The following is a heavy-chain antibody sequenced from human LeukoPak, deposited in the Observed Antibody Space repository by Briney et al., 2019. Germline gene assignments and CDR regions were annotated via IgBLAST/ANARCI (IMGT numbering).Heavy chain of an antibody. J-gene: IGHJ5*01. CDR3: VKDINKRGNTGYDRFGS. V-gene: IGHV3-64D*06. D-gene: IGHD5-12*01. CDR1: GFTFRANT. CDR2: ISSDALTT. Sequence: KTGGSLRLSCVASGFTFRANTMHWVRQAPGKGLEYVSGISSDALTTHYADVVKGRVTISRDNARNTVYLQMSSVRVEDTAVYYCVKDINKRGNTGYDRFGSWGQGTRVSVSS.